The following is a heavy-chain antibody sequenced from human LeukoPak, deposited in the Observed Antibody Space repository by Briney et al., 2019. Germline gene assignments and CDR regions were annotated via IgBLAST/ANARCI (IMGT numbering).Heavy chain of an antibody. J-gene: IGHJ4*02. CDR1: GFTFSSYA. V-gene: IGHV3-23*01. CDR3: ATAWQYCDY. Sequence: GGSLRLSCAASGFTFSSYAMTWVRQAPGQGLEWVSSITDSGGSTYYADSVEGRFTISRDNSKNTLYLQMNSLRAEDTAVYYCATAWQYCDYWGQGTLVTVSS. CDR2: ITDSGGST. D-gene: IGHD5-12*01.